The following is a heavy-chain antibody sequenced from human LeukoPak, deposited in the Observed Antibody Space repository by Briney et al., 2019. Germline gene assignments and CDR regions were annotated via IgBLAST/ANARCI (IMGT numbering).Heavy chain of an antibody. D-gene: IGHD6-13*01. V-gene: IGHV4-59*12. J-gene: IGHJ4*02. CDR2: IYYSGST. CDR3: ARDQWYSSSWYDDY. CDR1: GGSISSYY. Sequence: PSETLSLTCTVSGGSISSYYWSWIRQPPGKGLEWIGYIYYSGSTNYSPSLKSRVTISVDTSKNQLSLKLSSVTAADTAVYYCARDQWYSSSWYDDYWGQGTLVTVSS.